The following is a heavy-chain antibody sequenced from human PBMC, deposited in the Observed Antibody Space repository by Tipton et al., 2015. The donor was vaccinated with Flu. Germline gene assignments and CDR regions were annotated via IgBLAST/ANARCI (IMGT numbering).Heavy chain of an antibody. CDR1: GGSISSYY. D-gene: IGHD4-17*01. CDR2: IYTSGST. Sequence: TLSLTCTVSGGSISSYYWSWIRQPAGKGLEWIGRIYTSGSTNYNPSLKSRVTMSVDTSKNQFSLTLSSVTAADTAVYYWAREGGGDNLSSLADYYYGMDVWGHGTTVTVSS. CDR3: AREGGGDNLSSLADYYYGMDV. V-gene: IGHV4-4*07. J-gene: IGHJ6*02.